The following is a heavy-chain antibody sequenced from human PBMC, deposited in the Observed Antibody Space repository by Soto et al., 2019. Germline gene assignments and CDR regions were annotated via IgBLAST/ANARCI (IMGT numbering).Heavy chain of an antibody. CDR1: GGTFSSYT. V-gene: IGHV1-69*12. CDR3: ARGNHRWLQLWYFDL. D-gene: IGHD5-12*01. CDR2: IIPIFGTA. Sequence: QVQLVQSGAEVKKPGSSVTVSCKASGGTFSSYTISWVRQAPGQGVVWMGGIIPIFGTANYAQKFQGRVTITADESTSTAYMELSSLRSEDTAVYYCARGNHRWLQLWYFDLWGRGTLVTVSS. J-gene: IGHJ2*01.